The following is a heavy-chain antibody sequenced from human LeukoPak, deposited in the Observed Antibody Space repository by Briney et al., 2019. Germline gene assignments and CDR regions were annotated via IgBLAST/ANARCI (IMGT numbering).Heavy chain of an antibody. V-gene: IGHV1-69*13. J-gene: IGHJ3*02. CDR1: GGTFSSYA. CDR3: ARDLGAAYYYDSSGSNDAFDI. Sequence: PVKVSCKASGGTFSSYAISWVRQAPGQGLEWMGGIIPIFGTANYAQKFQGRVTITADESTSTAYMELSSLRSEDTAVYYCARDLGAAYYYDSSGSNDAFDIWGQGTMVTVSS. D-gene: IGHD3-22*01. CDR2: IIPIFGTA.